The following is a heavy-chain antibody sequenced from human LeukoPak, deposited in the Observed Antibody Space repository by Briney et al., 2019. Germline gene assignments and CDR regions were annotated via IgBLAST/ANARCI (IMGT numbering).Heavy chain of an antibody. CDR1: GFTFSSYG. CDR3: ARDSYGSGSYGPDWFDP. J-gene: IGHJ5*02. D-gene: IGHD3-10*01. Sequence: GGSLRLSCAASGFTFSSYGMNWVRQAPGKGLEWVSGISGSGDSTYYADSVRGRSTISRDNAKNSLYLQMNSLRAEDTALYYCARDSYGSGSYGPDWFDPWGQGTLVTVSS. CDR2: ISGSGDST. V-gene: IGHV3-23*01.